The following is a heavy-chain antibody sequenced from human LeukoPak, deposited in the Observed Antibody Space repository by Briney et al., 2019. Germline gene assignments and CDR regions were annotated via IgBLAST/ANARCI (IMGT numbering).Heavy chain of an antibody. J-gene: IGHJ5*02. V-gene: IGHV3-53*01. Sequence: QPGGSLRLSCAASGFTVSSNYMSWVRQAPGKGLEWVSVIYSGGSTYYADSVKGRFTISRDNSKNTLYLQMNSLRAEDTAVYYCAKDRGGSYTSFGPWGQGTLVTVSS. CDR2: IYSGGST. CDR1: GFTVSSNY. CDR3: AKDRGGSYTSFGP. D-gene: IGHD1-26*01.